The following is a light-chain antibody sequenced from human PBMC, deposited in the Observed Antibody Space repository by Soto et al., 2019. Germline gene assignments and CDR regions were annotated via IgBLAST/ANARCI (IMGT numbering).Light chain of an antibody. J-gene: IGLJ3*02. CDR3: EAWDDSLSGWV. V-gene: IGLV1-47*01. CDR2: RNN. CDR1: SSNIGSNY. Sequence: QSVLTQPPSASGTPGQRVTISCSGSSSNIGSNYVYWYQQLPGTAPKLLIYRNNQRHSGVPDRFSGSKSGTSAALAISGLRSEDEADYYCEAWDDSLSGWVFGGGTKLTVL.